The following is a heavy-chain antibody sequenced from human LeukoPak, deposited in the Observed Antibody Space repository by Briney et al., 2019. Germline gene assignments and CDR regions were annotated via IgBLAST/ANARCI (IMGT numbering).Heavy chain of an antibody. D-gene: IGHD6-13*01. J-gene: IGHJ4*02. CDR1: GFTVSSNY. V-gene: IGHV3-53*01. CDR2: IYSGGST. Sequence: GGSLRLSCAASGFTVSSNYMSWVRQAPGKGLEWVSVIYSGGSTYYADSVKGRFTISRDNSKNTLYLQMNSLRAEDTAVYACARAPGSIWPPSLDYWGQGTLVTVSS. CDR3: ARAPGSIWPPSLDY.